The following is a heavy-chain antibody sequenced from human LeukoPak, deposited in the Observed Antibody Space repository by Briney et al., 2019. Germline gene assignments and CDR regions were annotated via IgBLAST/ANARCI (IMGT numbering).Heavy chain of an antibody. Sequence: SETLSLTCTVSGGSISSYYWSWLRQPPRKGLEWIGYIYYSGSTNYNPPLKSRVTISVDTSKNQFSLKLSSVTAADTAVYYCARRSLHPYYYYGMDVWGQGTTVTVSS. J-gene: IGHJ6*02. V-gene: IGHV4-59*08. CDR1: GGSISSYY. D-gene: IGHD5-24*01. CDR3: ARRSLHPYYYYGMDV. CDR2: IYYSGST.